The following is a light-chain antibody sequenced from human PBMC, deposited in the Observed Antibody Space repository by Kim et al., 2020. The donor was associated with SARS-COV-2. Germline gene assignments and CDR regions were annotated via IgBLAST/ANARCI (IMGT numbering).Light chain of an antibody. V-gene: IGLV3-21*04. CDR3: QVWDSSSDHVV. J-gene: IGLJ2*01. Sequence: SYELTQPPSVSVAPGKTARLTCGGNNIGSKSVHWYQQKPGQAPVLVIYYDSDRPSGIPERFSGSNSGNTSTLTLSRVEAGDEADYYCQVWDSSSDHVVFGGGTQLTVL. CDR2: YDS. CDR1: NIGSKS.